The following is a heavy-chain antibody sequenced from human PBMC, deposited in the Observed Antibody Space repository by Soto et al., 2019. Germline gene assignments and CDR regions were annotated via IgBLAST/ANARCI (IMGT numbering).Heavy chain of an antibody. J-gene: IGHJ6*02. D-gene: IGHD1-26*01. CDR2: INSDGSST. Sequence: PGGSLRLSCAASGFTFSSYWMHWVRQAPGKGLVWVSRINSDGSSTSYADSVKGRFTISRDNAKNTLYLQMNSLRAEDTAVYYCARWDLKLGRYYYYGMDVWGQGTKVTVSS. CDR3: ARWDLKLGRYYYYGMDV. V-gene: IGHV3-74*01. CDR1: GFTFSSYW.